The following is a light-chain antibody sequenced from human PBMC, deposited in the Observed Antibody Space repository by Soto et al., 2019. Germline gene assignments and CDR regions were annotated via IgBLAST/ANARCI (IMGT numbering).Light chain of an antibody. Sequence: DIQMTQSPSTLSASVGDTVTVTCRASHSVSGWVAWYQQTPGEAPQLLIYAAPALPRGVPSTCGGRGSRTISTLTIGILQHDDFATYYCQQYDSSSGTFGPGTKVDIK. V-gene: IGKV1-5*01. J-gene: IGKJ1*01. CDR2: AAP. CDR3: QQYDSSSGT. CDR1: HSVSGW.